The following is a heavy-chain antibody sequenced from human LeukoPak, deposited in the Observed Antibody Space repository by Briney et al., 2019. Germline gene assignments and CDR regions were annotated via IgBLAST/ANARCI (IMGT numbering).Heavy chain of an antibody. V-gene: IGHV3-30*04. CDR2: ISYDGSNK. Sequence: PGGSLRLSCAASGFTFSSYAMHWVRQAPGKGLEWVAVISYDGSNKYYADSVKGRFTISRDNSKNTLYLQMNSLRAEDTAVYYCARDVAGSSWYAMSRGYYYYYMDVWGKGTTVTISS. D-gene: IGHD6-13*01. CDR1: GFTFSSYA. J-gene: IGHJ6*03. CDR3: ARDVAGSSWYAMSRGYYYYYMDV.